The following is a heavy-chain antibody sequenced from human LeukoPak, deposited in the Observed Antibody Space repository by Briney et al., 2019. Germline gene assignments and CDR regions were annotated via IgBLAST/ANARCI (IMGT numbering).Heavy chain of an antibody. D-gene: IGHD3-3*01. Sequence: GGSLRLSCAASGFTFSSYGMHWVRQAPGKGLEWVAVISYDGSNKYYADSVKGRFTISRDNSKNTLYLQMNSLRAEDTAVYYCAKSYDLLDYWGQGTLVTVSS. CDR3: AKSYDLLDY. V-gene: IGHV3-30*18. CDR2: ISYDGSNK. J-gene: IGHJ4*02. CDR1: GFTFSSYG.